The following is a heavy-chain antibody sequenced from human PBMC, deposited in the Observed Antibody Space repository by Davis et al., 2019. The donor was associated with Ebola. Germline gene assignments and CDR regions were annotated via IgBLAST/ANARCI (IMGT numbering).Heavy chain of an antibody. CDR3: ARQLPYYSYGMDV. Sequence: GESLKISCAASGFTFSSYAMSWVRQAPGKGLEWVSTISNSGGRTYYAYSVNGRFTISRDNSKNTLYLQMNSLSAEDTAVYCGARQLPYYSYGMDVWGQGTTVTVSS. CDR2: ISNSGGRT. J-gene: IGHJ6*02. V-gene: IGHV3-23*01. CDR1: GFTFSSYA. D-gene: IGHD2-2*01.